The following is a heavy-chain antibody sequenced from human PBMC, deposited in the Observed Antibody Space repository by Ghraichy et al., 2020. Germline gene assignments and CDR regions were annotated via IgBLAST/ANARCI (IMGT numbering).Heavy chain of an antibody. CDR1: GFTFSSYP. Sequence: GGSLRLSCAASGFTFSSYPMHWVRQAPGKGLQWVATMSSNGKDQFYADSVKGRFTISRDISTNTVYLQMNSLRTEDMALYYCAREGEYYYDSRGSFDFWGQGTMVTVSS. D-gene: IGHD3-22*01. CDR3: AREGEYYYDSRGSFDF. J-gene: IGHJ4*01. V-gene: IGHV3-30*04. CDR2: MSSNGKDQ.